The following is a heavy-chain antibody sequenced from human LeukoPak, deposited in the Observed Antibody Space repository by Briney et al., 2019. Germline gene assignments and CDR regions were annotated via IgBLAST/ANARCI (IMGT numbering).Heavy chain of an antibody. CDR3: ARIGSSWYPYYYYYMDV. J-gene: IGHJ6*03. Sequence: SETLSLTCAVYGGSFSGYYWSWIRQPPGKGLEWIGEINHSGSTNYNPSLKSRVTISVDTSKNQFSLKLSSVTAADTAVYYCARIGSSWYPYYYYYMDVWGKGTTVTVSS. D-gene: IGHD6-13*01. V-gene: IGHV4-34*01. CDR1: GGSFSGYY. CDR2: INHSGST.